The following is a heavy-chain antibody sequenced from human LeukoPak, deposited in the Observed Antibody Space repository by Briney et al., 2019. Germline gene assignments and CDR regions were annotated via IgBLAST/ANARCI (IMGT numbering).Heavy chain of an antibody. J-gene: IGHJ6*02. D-gene: IGHD2-15*01. CDR3: ARVVFVKWSLGMDV. CDR2: IYTGGST. CDR1: EFTVSSNY. Sequence: GGSLRLSCAASEFTVSSNYMSWVRQAPGKGLEWVSVIYTGGSTYYADSVKGRFTISRDNSKNTLYLQMNSLRAEDTAVYYCARVVFVKWSLGMDVWGQGTTATVSS. V-gene: IGHV3-53*01.